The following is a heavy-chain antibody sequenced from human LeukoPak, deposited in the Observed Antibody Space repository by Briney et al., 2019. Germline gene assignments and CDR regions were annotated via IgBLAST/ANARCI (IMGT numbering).Heavy chain of an antibody. CDR1: GFTFSSYS. CDR2: ISSSSSYI. D-gene: IGHD6-13*01. Sequence: GGSLRLSCAASGFTFSSYSMNWVRQAPGKGLEWVSSISSSSSYIYYADSVKGRFTISRDNAKNSLYLQMNSLRAEDTAVYYCARAPILRSSSSCGGRKRPYYFDYWGQGTLVTVSS. J-gene: IGHJ4*02. CDR3: ARAPILRSSSSCGGRKRPYYFDY. V-gene: IGHV3-21*01.